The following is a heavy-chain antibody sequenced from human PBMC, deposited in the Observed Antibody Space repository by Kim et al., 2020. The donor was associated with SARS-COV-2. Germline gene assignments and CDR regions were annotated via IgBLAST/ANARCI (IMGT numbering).Heavy chain of an antibody. V-gene: IGHV5-51*01. CDR3: ARRGIGLYYYGMDV. D-gene: IGHD3-16*01. Sequence: YSPSFHGQVNISADKSISTAYLQWSSLKASDTAMYYCARRGIGLYYYGMDVWGQGTTVTVSS. J-gene: IGHJ6*02.